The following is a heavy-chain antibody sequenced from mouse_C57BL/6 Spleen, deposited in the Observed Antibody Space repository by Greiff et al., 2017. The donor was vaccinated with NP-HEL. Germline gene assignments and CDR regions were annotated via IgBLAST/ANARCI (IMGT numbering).Heavy chain of an antibody. D-gene: IGHD1-1*01. V-gene: IGHV2-6-1*01. CDR1: GFSLTSYG. CDR2: IWSDGST. Sequence: QVQLKESGPGLVAPSQSLSITCTVSGFSLTSYGVHWVRQPPGKGLAWLVVIWSDGSTTYNSALKSRLSISKDNSKSQVFLKMNSLQTDDTAMYYCARHDGSSYTWYFDVWGTGTTVTVSS. CDR3: ARHDGSSYTWYFDV. J-gene: IGHJ1*03.